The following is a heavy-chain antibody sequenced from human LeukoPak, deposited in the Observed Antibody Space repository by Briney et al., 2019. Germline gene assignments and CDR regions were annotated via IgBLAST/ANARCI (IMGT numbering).Heavy chain of an antibody. Sequence: SVKVSCKASGGTFSSYAISWVRQAPGQGLEWMGRIIPILGIANYAQKFQGRVTITADKSTSTAYMELSSLRSEDTAVYYCVRDSETVEGSGSYPSDYWGQGTLVTVSS. D-gene: IGHD3-10*01. CDR1: GGTFSSYA. CDR2: IIPILGIA. J-gene: IGHJ4*02. CDR3: VRDSETVEGSGSYPSDY. V-gene: IGHV1-69*04.